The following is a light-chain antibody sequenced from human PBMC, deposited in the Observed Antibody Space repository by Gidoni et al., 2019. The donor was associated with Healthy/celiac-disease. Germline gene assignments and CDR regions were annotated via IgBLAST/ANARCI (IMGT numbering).Light chain of an antibody. V-gene: IGLV2-11*01. CDR2: DVS. CDR3: SSYAGSYWV. J-gene: IGLJ3*02. Sequence: QSALTQPRSVSGSPGQSVTISCTGTSSDVGGYNYVSWYQQHPGKAPKLMIYDVSKRPSGVPDRFSGSNSGNTASLTISGLQAEDEADYYCSSYAGSYWVFGGGTKLTVL. CDR1: SSDVGGYNY.